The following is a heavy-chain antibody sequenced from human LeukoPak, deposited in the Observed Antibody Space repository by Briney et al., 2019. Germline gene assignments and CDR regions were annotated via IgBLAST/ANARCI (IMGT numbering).Heavy chain of an antibody. Sequence: PGGSLRLSCAASGFTFSSYSMNWVRQAPGKGPEWVSSISSSSSYIYYADSVKGRFTISRDNAKNSLYLQMNSLRVEDTAVYYCARVGCSGGRCPGYGMDVWGQGTTVTVSS. CDR2: ISSSSSYI. J-gene: IGHJ6*02. D-gene: IGHD2-15*01. V-gene: IGHV3-21*01. CDR3: ARVGCSGGRCPGYGMDV. CDR1: GFTFSSYS.